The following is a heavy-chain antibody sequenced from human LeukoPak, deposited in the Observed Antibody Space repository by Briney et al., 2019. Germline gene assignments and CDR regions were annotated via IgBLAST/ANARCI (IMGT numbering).Heavy chain of an antibody. CDR1: GGSISSSSYY. V-gene: IGHV4-39*01. J-gene: IGHJ5*02. D-gene: IGHD3-10*01. CDR3: ARNRYYYGSRNYGVPNWFDP. Sequence: SETLSLTCTVSGGSISSSSYYWGWIRQPPGKGLDYIGSIYCTGSTYYNPSLKTRVTISVDTSKNQFSLKLSSVTAADTAMYYCARNRYYYGSRNYGVPNWFDPWGQGTLVTVSS. CDR2: IYCTGST.